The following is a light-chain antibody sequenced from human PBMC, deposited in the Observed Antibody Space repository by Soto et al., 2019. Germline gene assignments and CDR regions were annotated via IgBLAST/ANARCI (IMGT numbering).Light chain of an antibody. CDR1: QNVNSF. CDR2: DAS. J-gene: IGKJ2*01. CDR3: QQCSAWPQT. V-gene: IGKV3-11*01. Sequence: EIVLTQSPAALSLSPGERATLSCRASQNVNSFLAWYQQKPGLAPRLRIYDASNRATGIPARFSGSGSGTDFTLTISSLEPEDFAVYYCQQCSAWPQTVGQGTKLEIK.